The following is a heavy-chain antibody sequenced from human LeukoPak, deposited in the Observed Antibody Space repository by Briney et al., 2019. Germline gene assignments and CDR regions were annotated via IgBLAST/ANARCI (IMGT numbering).Heavy chain of an antibody. CDR3: AKAMFGVVLGAFDI. CDR1: GFTFSSYS. Sequence: GGSLRLSCAASGFTFSSYSMNWVRQAPGKGLEWVSSISSSSSYIYYADSVKGRFTISRDNAKNSLYLQMNSLRAEDTAVYYCAKAMFGVVLGAFDIWGQGTMVTVSS. V-gene: IGHV3-21*01. J-gene: IGHJ3*02. CDR2: ISSSSSYI. D-gene: IGHD3-3*01.